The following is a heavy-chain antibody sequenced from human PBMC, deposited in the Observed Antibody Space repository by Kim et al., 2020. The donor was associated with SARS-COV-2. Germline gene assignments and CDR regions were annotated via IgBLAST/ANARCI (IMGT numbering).Heavy chain of an antibody. D-gene: IGHD3-10*01. CDR3: ARDPPRGKSYYGSGGEVGY. J-gene: IGHJ4*02. V-gene: IGHV3-53*01. CDR2: IYSGGST. CDR1: GFTVSSNY. Sequence: GGSLRLSCAASGFTVSSNYMSWVRQAPGKGLEWVSVIYSGGSTYYADSVKGRFTISRDNSKNTLYLQMNSLRAEDTAVYYCARDPPRGKSYYGSGGEVGYWGQGTLVTVAS.